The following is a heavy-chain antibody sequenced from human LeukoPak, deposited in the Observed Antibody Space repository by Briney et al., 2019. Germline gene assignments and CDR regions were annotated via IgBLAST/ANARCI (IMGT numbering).Heavy chain of an antibody. Sequence: RGSLRLSCAASGFTFSSYWMHWVRQAPGKGLLWVSRINSDGSSTSYADSVKGRFTISRDNAKNTLYLQMNSLRAEDTAVYYCARPRYGDGAFDIWGQGTMLTVSS. V-gene: IGHV3-74*01. D-gene: IGHD4-17*01. J-gene: IGHJ3*02. CDR3: ARPRYGDGAFDI. CDR2: INSDGSST. CDR1: GFTFSSYW.